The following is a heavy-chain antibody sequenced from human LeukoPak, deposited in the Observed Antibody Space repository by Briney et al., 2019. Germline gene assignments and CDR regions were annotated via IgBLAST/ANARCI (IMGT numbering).Heavy chain of an antibody. D-gene: IGHD2-2*01. Sequence: SQTLSLSCTVSGGSISSYYWTWIRQPAGKGLEWNGFIYYSGATKYNPSLESRVTLSLDTSKHQFSLRLNSVTAADTAVYYCARRVAVPGSYYFDYWSQGTLVTVSS. CDR2: IYYSGAT. V-gene: IGHV4-59*08. CDR1: GGSISSYY. J-gene: IGHJ4*02. CDR3: ARRVAVPGSYYFDY.